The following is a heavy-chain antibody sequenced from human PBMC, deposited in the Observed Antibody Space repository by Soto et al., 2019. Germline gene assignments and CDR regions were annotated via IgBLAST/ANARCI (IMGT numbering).Heavy chain of an antibody. CDR3: ARASTPGGASFLDY. CDR1: GGSFSGYY. CDR2: INHSGGT. Sequence: EALPLSFAVYGGSFSGYYWRWYHQHPGKGLEWIGEINHSGGTNYNPSLKRRVTISVDTSKNQFSLKLSSVTAADTAVYFRARASTPGGASFLDYWRQGTLVTVSS. J-gene: IGHJ4*02. V-gene: IGHV4-34*01. D-gene: IGHD1-26*01.